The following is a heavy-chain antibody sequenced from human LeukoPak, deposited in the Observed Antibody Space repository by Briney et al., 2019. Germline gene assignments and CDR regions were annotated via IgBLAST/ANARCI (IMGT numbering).Heavy chain of an antibody. Sequence: GGTLRLSCAASGFTFSSYGMSWVRQAPGKGLEWVSAISSGGVSTYYADSVKGRFTISRDNSKNTLYLQMNSLRVEDTAVYYCAKDLATMIGLDYWGQGTLVTVSS. CDR3: AKDLATMIGLDY. CDR1: GFTFSSYG. CDR2: ISSGGVST. J-gene: IGHJ4*02. D-gene: IGHD3-22*01. V-gene: IGHV3-23*01.